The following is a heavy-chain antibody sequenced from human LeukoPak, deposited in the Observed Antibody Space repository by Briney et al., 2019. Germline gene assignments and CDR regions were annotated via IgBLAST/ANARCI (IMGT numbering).Heavy chain of an antibody. Sequence: PSETLSLTCTVSGGSISSYYWSWIRQPPGKGLEWIGYIYYSGSTNYNPSLKSRVTISVDTSKNQFSLKLSSVTAADTAVYYCAKITIFGGNSFYWGQGTLVTVSS. CDR2: IYYSGST. V-gene: IGHV4-59*08. J-gene: IGHJ4*02. CDR3: AKITIFGGNSFY. D-gene: IGHD4-23*01. CDR1: GGSISSYY.